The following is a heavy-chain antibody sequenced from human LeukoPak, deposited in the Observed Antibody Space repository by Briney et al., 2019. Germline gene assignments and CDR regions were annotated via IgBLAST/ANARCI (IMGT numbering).Heavy chain of an antibody. Sequence: GGSLRLSCAASGFTFDDYAMHWVRQAPGKGLEWASGISWNSGSIGYADSVKGRFTISRDNAKNSLYLQMNSLRAEDTALYYCAKDISEQWLVAGAFDIWGQGTMVTVSS. CDR2: ISWNSGSI. D-gene: IGHD6-19*01. J-gene: IGHJ3*02. V-gene: IGHV3-9*01. CDR3: AKDISEQWLVAGAFDI. CDR1: GFTFDDYA.